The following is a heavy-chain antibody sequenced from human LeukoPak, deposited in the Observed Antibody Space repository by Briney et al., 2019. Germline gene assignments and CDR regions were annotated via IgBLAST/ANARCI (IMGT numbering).Heavy chain of an antibody. CDR2: IKQDGSEK. D-gene: IGHD6-6*01. Sequence: PGGSLRLSCAASGFTFSSYAMHWVRQAPGKGLEWVALIKQDGSEKYYVDSVKGRFTMSRDNAESSLYLQMNSLRVEDTAMYYCARYGQLGDWGRGTLVTVSS. CDR1: GFTFSSYA. V-gene: IGHV3-7*03. J-gene: IGHJ4*02. CDR3: ARYGQLGD.